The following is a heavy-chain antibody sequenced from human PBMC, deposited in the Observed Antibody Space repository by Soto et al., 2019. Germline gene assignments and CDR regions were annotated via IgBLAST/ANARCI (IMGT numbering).Heavy chain of an antibody. J-gene: IGHJ4*02. CDR1: GFTFSSYA. D-gene: IGHD1-26*01. CDR2: ISGSGDSI. Sequence: EVQLLESGGGLVQPGGSLRLSCAASGFTFSSYAMRWVRQAPGKGLEWVSAISGSGDSIYYADSVKGRFTTSRDNSKNTLYLQMNSLRAEDTAVYYCARRGSGSYYDYGGQGTLVTVSS. V-gene: IGHV3-23*01. CDR3: ARRGSGSYYDY.